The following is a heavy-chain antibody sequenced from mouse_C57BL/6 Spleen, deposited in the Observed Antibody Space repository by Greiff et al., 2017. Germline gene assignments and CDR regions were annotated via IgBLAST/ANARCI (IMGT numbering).Heavy chain of an antibody. CDR2: ISYSGST. Sequence: EVQGVESGPGMVKPSQSLSLTCTVTGYSITSGYDWHWIRHFPGNKLEWMAYISYSGSTNYNPSLKSRISITHDTSKNHFFLKLNSVTTEDTATYYCARGGLPWGSSYYFDYWGQGTTLTVSS. CDR3: ARGGLPWGSSYYFDY. D-gene: IGHD1-1*01. V-gene: IGHV3-1*01. J-gene: IGHJ2*01. CDR1: GYSITSGYD.